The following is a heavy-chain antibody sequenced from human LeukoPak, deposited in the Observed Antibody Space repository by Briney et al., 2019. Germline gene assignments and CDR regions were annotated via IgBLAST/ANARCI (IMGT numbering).Heavy chain of an antibody. CDR2: IYYSGST. J-gene: IGHJ4*02. Sequence: SETLSLTCTVSGGSISSSSYYWGWIRQPPGKGLEWIGSIYYSGSTYYNPSLKSRVTISVDTSKNQFSLELSSVTAADTAVYYCARLNTAMAYFDYWGQGTLVTVSS. CDR3: ARLNTAMAYFDY. D-gene: IGHD5-18*01. V-gene: IGHV4-39*01. CDR1: GGSISSSSYY.